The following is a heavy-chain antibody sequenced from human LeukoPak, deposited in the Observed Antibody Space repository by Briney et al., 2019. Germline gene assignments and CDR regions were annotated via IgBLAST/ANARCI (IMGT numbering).Heavy chain of an antibody. V-gene: IGHV4-34*01. CDR3: ARGTGRPSNENWFDP. J-gene: IGHJ5*02. Sequence: SETLSLTCAVYGGSLSGYYWSWIRQPPGKGLEWIGEINHSGSTNYNPSLKSRVTISVDTSKNQFSLKLSSVTAADTAVYYCARGTGRPSNENWFDPWGQGTLVTVSS. D-gene: IGHD1-1*01. CDR2: INHSGST. CDR1: GGSLSGYY.